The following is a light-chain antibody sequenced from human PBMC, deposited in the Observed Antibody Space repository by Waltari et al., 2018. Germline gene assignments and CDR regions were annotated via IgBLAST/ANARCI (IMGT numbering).Light chain of an antibody. Sequence: DAQMTQSPSSLSASMGDRVTITCRASQTISKLAWYQQKPGKAPKLLIYKASNLESGVPSRFSGSGSGTEFTLTISSLQPDDFATYHCQDYTWYWTFDQGTKVDI. V-gene: IGKV1-5*03. CDR2: KAS. J-gene: IGKJ1*01. CDR1: QTISK. CDR3: QDYTWYWT.